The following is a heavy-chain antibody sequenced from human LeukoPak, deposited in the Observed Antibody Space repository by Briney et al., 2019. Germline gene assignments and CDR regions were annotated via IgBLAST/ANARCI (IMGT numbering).Heavy chain of an antibody. CDR3: AKDRGDYVFLN. D-gene: IGHD3-16*01. CDR1: GFTLDDYA. V-gene: IGHV3-43D*03. J-gene: IGHJ4*02. CDR2: ISWDGGST. Sequence: PGGSLRLSCAASGFTLDDYAMHWVRQAPGKGLEWVSLISWDGGSTYYADSVKGRFTISRDNSKNTLYLQMNSLRAEDTAVYYCAKDRGDYVFLNWGQGTLVTVSS.